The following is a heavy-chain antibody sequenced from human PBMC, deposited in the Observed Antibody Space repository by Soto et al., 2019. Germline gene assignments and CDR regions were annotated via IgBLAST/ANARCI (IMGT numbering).Heavy chain of an antibody. D-gene: IGHD3-22*01. V-gene: IGHV4-34*01. CDR2: INHSGST. Sequence: ETLSLTCAVYGGSFSGYYWSWIRQPPGKGLEWIGEINHSGSTNYNPSLKSRVTISVDTSKNQFSLKLSSVTAADTAVYYCARGSMIVVVTRIDYWGQGTLVTVSS. CDR3: ARGSMIVVVTRIDY. CDR1: GGSFSGYY. J-gene: IGHJ4*02.